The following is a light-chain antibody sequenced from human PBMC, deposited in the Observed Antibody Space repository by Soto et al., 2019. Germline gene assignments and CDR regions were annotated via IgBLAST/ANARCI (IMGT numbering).Light chain of an antibody. V-gene: IGKV1-39*01. J-gene: IGKJ4*01. CDR3: QQTHTTFT. CDR1: QSISTY. CDR2: AAS. Sequence: DIQMTQSPSSLSASVGDRVTITCRASQSISTYLNWYRQKPGKVPKLLIYAASSLQSGVPSRFSGSGSGTDFTLTISSLQPEDFATYYCQQTHTTFTFGGGTTVEIK.